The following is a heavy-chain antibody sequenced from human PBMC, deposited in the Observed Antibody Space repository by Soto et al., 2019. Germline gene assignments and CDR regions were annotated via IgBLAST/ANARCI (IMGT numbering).Heavy chain of an antibody. CDR2: IKSKTDGGTT. CDR1: GFTFSNAW. D-gene: IGHD4-4*01. V-gene: IGHV3-15*07. Sequence: GGSLRLSCAASGFTFSNAWMNWVRQAPGKGLEWVGRIKSKTDGGTTDYAAPVKGRFTISRDDSKNTLYLQMNSLKTEDTAVYYYTTEVTVTTPGPTDYWGQGTLVTVSS. CDR3: TTEVTVTTPGPTDY. J-gene: IGHJ4*02.